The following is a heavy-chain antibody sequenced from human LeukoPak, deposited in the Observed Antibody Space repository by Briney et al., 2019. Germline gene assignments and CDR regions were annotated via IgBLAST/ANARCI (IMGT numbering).Heavy chain of an antibody. D-gene: IGHD1-20*01. CDR3: ARAANWSPFDY. V-gene: IGHV3-48*01. CDR2: ISSSSGTI. J-gene: IGHJ4*02. CDR1: GFTLSSYS. Sequence: GGSLRLSCTASGFTLSSYSMNRVRQAPGKGLEGVSYISSSSGTIYYADSVKGRLTISRDNAKNSLYLQMNSLRAEGTAVYYWARAANWSPFDYWGQGTLVTVSS.